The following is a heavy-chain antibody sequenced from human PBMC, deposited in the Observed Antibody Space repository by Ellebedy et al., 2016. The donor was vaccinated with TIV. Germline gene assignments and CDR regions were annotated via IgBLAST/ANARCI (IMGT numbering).Heavy chain of an antibody. Sequence: ASVKVSXKASRYTFTGYYMHWVRQAPGQGLEWMGWINPNSGGTKYSQKFQGRVTITRDTSASTAYMELSSLRSEDTAVYYCATGGFDYWGQGTLVTVSS. CDR2: INPNSGGT. V-gene: IGHV1-2*02. J-gene: IGHJ4*02. CDR3: ATGGFDY. D-gene: IGHD3-16*01. CDR1: RYTFTGYY.